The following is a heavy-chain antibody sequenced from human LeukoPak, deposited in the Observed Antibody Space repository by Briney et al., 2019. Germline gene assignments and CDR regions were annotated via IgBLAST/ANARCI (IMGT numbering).Heavy chain of an antibody. J-gene: IGHJ4*02. D-gene: IGHD3-16*02. CDR1: GYNFTSYW. CDR3: ARFDYVWGSYPKSYYFDY. V-gene: IGHV5-10-1*01. CDR2: IDPSDSYT. Sequence: GESLRISCKGSGYNFTSYWISWVRQMPGKGLEWMGRIDPSDSYTNYSPSFQGHVTISADKSISTAYLQWSSLKASDTAMYYCARFDYVWGSYPKSYYFDYWGQGTLVTVSS.